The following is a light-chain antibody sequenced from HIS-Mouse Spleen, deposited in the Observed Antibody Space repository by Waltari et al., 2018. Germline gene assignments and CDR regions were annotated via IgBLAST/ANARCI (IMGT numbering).Light chain of an antibody. Sequence: QSALTQPASVSGSPGQSITISCTGTSSDVGSYNLVSWYQQHPGKAPKLMIYEGSKRPAGVSNRLSGSKSGNTASLTSSGLQAEDEADYYCCSYAGSSKVFGTGTKVTVL. CDR1: SSDVGSYNL. CDR2: EGS. V-gene: IGLV2-23*01. CDR3: CSYAGSSKV. J-gene: IGLJ1*01.